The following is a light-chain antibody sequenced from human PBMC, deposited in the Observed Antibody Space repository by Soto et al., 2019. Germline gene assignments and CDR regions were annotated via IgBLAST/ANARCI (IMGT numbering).Light chain of an antibody. CDR3: QQYNAYTRT. CDR2: KAS. CDR1: QSISSW. V-gene: IGKV1-5*03. Sequence: DISMTQCHSTLPASVGERATIPCRASQSISSWLAWYQQKPGKAPRLLIYKASTLASGIPSKLSGSGSGTEFSLTISSLQPEDFATYYCQQYNAYTRTFGHGTKVDIK. J-gene: IGKJ1*01.